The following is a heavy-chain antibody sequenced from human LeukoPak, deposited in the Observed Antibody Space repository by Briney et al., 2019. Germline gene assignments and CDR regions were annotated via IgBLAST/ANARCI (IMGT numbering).Heavy chain of an antibody. D-gene: IGHD6-19*01. Sequence: GASVKVSCKASGYTFTSYYMHWVRQAPGQGLEWMGIINPSGGSTSYAQKFQGRVTMTRDTSTSTVYMELSSLRSEDTAVYYCARDVIAVAGTFLRDYGMDVWGQGTTVTVSS. CDR3: ARDVIAVAGTFLRDYGMDV. CDR1: GYTFTSYY. J-gene: IGHJ6*02. V-gene: IGHV1-46*01. CDR2: INPSGGST.